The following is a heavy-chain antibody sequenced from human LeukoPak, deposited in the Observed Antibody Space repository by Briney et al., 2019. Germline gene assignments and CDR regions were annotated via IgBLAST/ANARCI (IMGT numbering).Heavy chain of an antibody. J-gene: IGHJ4*02. V-gene: IGHV1-18*01. CDR2: SSAYNDDT. CDR3: ARDESAYYYDSRGYYCSY. CDR1: GYTFTTYG. Sequence: ASVKVSCKASGYTFTTYGISWVRQAPGQGLEWMGWSSAYNDDTNYAQRFQGRVTMTTDTSTTTAYMELRSLRSDDTAVYYCARDESAYYYDSRGYYCSYWGQGTLVTVSS. D-gene: IGHD3-22*01.